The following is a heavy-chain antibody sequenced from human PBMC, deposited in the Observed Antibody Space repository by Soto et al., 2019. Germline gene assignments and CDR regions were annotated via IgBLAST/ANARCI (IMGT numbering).Heavy chain of an antibody. J-gene: IGHJ4*02. Sequence: QLQLQESGPGLVKPSETLSLTCTVSGGSISSSSYYWGWIRQPPGKGLEWIGSIYYSGSTYYNPSLKSRVTISVDTSKNQFSLKLSSVTAADTAVYYCASVLLWFGELVPFDYWGQGTLVTVSS. CDR2: IYYSGST. CDR1: GGSISSSSYY. CDR3: ASVLLWFGELVPFDY. V-gene: IGHV4-39*01. D-gene: IGHD3-10*01.